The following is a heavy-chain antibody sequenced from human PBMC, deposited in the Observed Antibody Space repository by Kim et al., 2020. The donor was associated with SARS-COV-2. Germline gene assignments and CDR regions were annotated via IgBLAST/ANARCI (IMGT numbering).Heavy chain of an antibody. J-gene: IGHJ4*02. V-gene: IGHV3-30-3*01. D-gene: IGHD3-22*01. Sequence: GGSLRLSCAASGFTFSSYAMHWVRQAPGKGLEWVAVISYDGSNKYYADSVKGRFTISRDNSKNTLYLQMNSLRAEDTAVYYCAREGNPTRKQYYYDSSGYYDYWGQGTLVTVSS. CDR1: GFTFSSYA. CDR2: ISYDGSNK. CDR3: AREGNPTRKQYYYDSSGYYDY.